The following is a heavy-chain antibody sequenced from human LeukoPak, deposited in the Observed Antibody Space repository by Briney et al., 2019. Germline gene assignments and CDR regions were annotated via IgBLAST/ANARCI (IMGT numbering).Heavy chain of an antibody. Sequence: PGGSLRLSCAASGFTFSSYYMYWVRQAPGKGPVWVSGTNTVGSTTSYADSVVKGRFTTSRDNAKNTLYLQMNSLRAEDTAVYYCVAYNWNYPDYWGQGTLVTVSS. V-gene: IGHV3-74*01. CDR1: GFTFSSYY. CDR2: TNTVGSTT. CDR3: VAYNWNYPDY. J-gene: IGHJ4*02. D-gene: IGHD1-7*01.